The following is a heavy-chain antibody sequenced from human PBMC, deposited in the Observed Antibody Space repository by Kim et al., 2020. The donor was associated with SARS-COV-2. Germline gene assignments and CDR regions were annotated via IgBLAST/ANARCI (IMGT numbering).Heavy chain of an antibody. V-gene: IGHV3-21*01. J-gene: IGHJ4*02. CDR3: APSRSGWYVYYFDY. Sequence: GGSLRLSCAASGFTFSSYSMNWVRQAPGKGLEWVSSISSSSSYIYYADSVKGRFTISRDNAKNSLYLQMNSLRAEDTAVYYCAPSRSGWYVYYFDYWGQGTLVTVSS. D-gene: IGHD6-19*01. CDR1: GFTFSSYS. CDR2: ISSSSSYI.